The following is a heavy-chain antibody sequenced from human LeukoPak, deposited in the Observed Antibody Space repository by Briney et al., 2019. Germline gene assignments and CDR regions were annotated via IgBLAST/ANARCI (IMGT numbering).Heavy chain of an antibody. V-gene: IGHV1-24*01. Sequence: ASVKVSCKVSGYTLTELSMHWVRQAPGKGLEGVGGFDPEDGETIYAQKFQGRVTMTEDTSTDTAYMELSSLRSEDTAVYYCAATQRYFDWLSHFDYWGQGTLVTVSS. J-gene: IGHJ4*02. CDR2: FDPEDGET. D-gene: IGHD3-9*01. CDR3: AATQRYFDWLSHFDY. CDR1: GYTLTELS.